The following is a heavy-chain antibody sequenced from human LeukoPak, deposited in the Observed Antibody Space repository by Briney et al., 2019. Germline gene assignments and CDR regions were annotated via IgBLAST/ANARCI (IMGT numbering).Heavy chain of an antibody. J-gene: IGHJ4*02. V-gene: IGHV5-51*01. D-gene: IGHD5-24*01. CDR2: LYPGDSDR. CDR1: GYSFFSNYW. Sequence: KYGEPLKISCKAYGYSFFSNYWIAWVRQMPGKGLECMRILYPGDSDRRYSPSFQGQVTISADRSISTAYLHWSSLKVSDTAMYYCARASRDGYNQNFDYWGQGTLVTVS. CDR3: ARASRDGYNQNFDY.